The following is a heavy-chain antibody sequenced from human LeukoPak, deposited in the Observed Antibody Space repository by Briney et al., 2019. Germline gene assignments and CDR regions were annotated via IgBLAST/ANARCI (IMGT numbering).Heavy chain of an antibody. V-gene: IGHV4-39*01. CDR1: GGSISKSTYY. CDR2: FYDRGTT. J-gene: IGHJ4*02. Sequence: SETLSLTCTVSGGSISKSTYYWGWIRQTPGKGLEWIWSFYDRGTTHYNPSLKSRVTTSVDTTKNQFSLTLSSVTAGDMAVYYCARSKNGYFYWGQGTLVTVSS. D-gene: IGHD5-24*01. CDR3: ARSKNGYFY.